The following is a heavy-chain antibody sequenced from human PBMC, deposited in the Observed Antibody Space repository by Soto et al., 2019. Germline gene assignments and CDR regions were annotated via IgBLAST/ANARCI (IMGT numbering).Heavy chain of an antibody. J-gene: IGHJ4*02. V-gene: IGHV4-34*01. Sequence: QVQLQQWGAGLLKPSETLSLTCAVYGGSFSGYYWSWIRQPPGKGLEWIGEINHSGSTNYNPSLKSRVTXXVXTXXTQFSRKLSSVTAADTAVYYCARGPSSWYYTGFDYWGQGTLVTVSS. CDR1: GGSFSGYY. CDR3: ARGPSSWYYTGFDY. CDR2: INHSGST. D-gene: IGHD6-13*01.